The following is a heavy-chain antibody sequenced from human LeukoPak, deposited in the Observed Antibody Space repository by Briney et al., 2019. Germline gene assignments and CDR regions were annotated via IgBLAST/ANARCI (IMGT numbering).Heavy chain of an antibody. V-gene: IGHV4-39*01. D-gene: IGHD2-15*01. J-gene: IGHJ4*02. CDR2: IYYSGST. Sequence: SETLSLTCTVSGGSISSSSYYWGWIRQPPGKGLGWIGSIYYSGSTYYNPSLKSRVTISVDTSKNQFSLKLSSVTAADTAVYYCAVVVVAATQDGFDYWGQGTLVTVSS. CDR3: AVVVVAATQDGFDY. CDR1: GGSISSSSYY.